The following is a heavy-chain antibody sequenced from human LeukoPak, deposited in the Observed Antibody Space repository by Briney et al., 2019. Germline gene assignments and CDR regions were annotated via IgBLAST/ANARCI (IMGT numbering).Heavy chain of an antibody. CDR3: ARLALDIVVVPAASDAFDI. CDR1: GGSFSGYY. Sequence: SETLSLTCTVYGGSFSGYYWSWIRQPPGKGLDWMGEINHSGSTNYHPSLKSRVTISVDTSKNQFSLKLSSVTAADTAVYYCARLALDIVVVPAASDAFDIWGQGTMVTVSS. CDR2: INHSGST. J-gene: IGHJ3*02. D-gene: IGHD2-2*03. V-gene: IGHV4-34*01.